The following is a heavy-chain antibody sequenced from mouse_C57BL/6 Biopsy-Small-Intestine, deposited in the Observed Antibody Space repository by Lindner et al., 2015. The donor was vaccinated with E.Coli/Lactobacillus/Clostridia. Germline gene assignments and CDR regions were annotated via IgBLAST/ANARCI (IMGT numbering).Heavy chain of an antibody. Sequence: VQLQESGPELVKPGASVKLSCKASGSTFTNYDINWVKQRPGQGLEWIGWIYPRDGSTEYNEKFKGKATLTVDTSSSTAYMELHSLTSEDSAVYFCARTNYYTMDYWGQGTSVTVSS. CDR2: IYPRDGST. CDR3: ARTNYYTMDY. J-gene: IGHJ4*01. CDR1: GSTFTNYD. V-gene: IGHV1-85*01.